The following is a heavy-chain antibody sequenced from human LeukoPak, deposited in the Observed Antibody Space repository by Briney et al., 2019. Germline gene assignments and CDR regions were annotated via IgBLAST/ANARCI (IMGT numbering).Heavy chain of an antibody. CDR1: GYTFTSYD. Sequence: ASVKVSCKASGYTFTSYDINWVRQATGQGLEWMGWMNPNSGNTGYAQKFQGRVTMTRNTSISTAYMELSSLRSEDTAVYYCARGRMVRGVTWRFDPWGQGTLVTVSS. J-gene: IGHJ5*02. V-gene: IGHV1-8*01. CDR2: MNPNSGNT. D-gene: IGHD3-10*01. CDR3: ARGRMVRGVTWRFDP.